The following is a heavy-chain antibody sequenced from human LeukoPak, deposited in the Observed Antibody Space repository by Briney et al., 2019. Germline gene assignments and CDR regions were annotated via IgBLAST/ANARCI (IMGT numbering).Heavy chain of an antibody. D-gene: IGHD2-2*01. J-gene: IGHJ6*03. V-gene: IGHV1-46*01. Sequence: GASVKVSCKASGYTFTGYYMHWVRQAPGQGLEWMGIINPSGGSTSYAQKFQGRVTMTRDTSTSTVYMELSSLRSEDTAVYYCARDIVVVPAARRYYYYYYMDVWGKGTTVTVSS. CDR3: ARDIVVVPAARRYYYYYYMDV. CDR1: GYTFTGYY. CDR2: INPSGGST.